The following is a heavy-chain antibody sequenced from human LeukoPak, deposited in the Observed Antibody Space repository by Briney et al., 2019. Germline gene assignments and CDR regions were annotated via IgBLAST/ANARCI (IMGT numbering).Heavy chain of an antibody. V-gene: IGHV1-2*02. CDR1: GYTFTGYY. Sequence: ASVKVSCKASGYTFTGYYMHWVRQAPGQGLEWTGWINPNSGGTNYAQKFQGRVTMTRDTSISTAYMELSRLRSDVTAVYYCARASHIVVVVAALRFDPWGQGTLVTVSS. CDR3: ARASHIVVVVAALRFDP. D-gene: IGHD2-15*01. CDR2: INPNSGGT. J-gene: IGHJ5*02.